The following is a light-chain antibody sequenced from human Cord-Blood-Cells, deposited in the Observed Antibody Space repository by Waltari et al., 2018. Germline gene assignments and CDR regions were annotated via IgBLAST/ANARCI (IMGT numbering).Light chain of an antibody. CDR2: AAS. CDR3: QQYNSYRRT. CDR1: KGISNY. J-gene: IGKJ2*01. Sequence: DIQMSQYPSSLAAAVGDRVTITCRASKGISNYLAWFQQKPEKAPKSLIYAASSLQSGVQSKFGGSGAGTYFTLTISRLQPEDFATYYCQQYNSYRRTFGQGTKLEIK. V-gene: IGKV1-16*02.